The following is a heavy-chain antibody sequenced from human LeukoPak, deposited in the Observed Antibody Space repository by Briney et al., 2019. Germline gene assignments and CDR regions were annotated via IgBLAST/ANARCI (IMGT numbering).Heavy chain of an antibody. CDR2: IIPIFGTA. J-gene: IGHJ6*04. CDR3: ARTRTEYCSSTSCYRHYYYGMDV. Sequence: SVKVSCKASGGTVSSYAISWVRQAPGQGLEWMGGIIPIFGTANYAQKFQGRVTITADESTSTAYMELSSLRSEDTAVYYCARTRTEYCSSTSCYRHYYYGMDVWGKGTTVTVSS. D-gene: IGHD2-2*01. CDR1: GGTVSSYA. V-gene: IGHV1-69*01.